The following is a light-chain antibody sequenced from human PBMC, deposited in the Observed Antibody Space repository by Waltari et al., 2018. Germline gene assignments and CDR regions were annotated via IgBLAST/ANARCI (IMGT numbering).Light chain of an antibody. CDR1: QTCNTY. Sequence: DTVLQQPQVTLSLSPGERATLSCRASQTCNTYFAWYQQKPGQAPRLLIYETSNRATGIPARFSGSGSGTDFTLTISSLEPEDFAVYYCQQRNSWPLTFGGGTKVEIK. CDR3: QQRNSWPLT. V-gene: IGKV3-11*01. CDR2: ETS. J-gene: IGKJ4*01.